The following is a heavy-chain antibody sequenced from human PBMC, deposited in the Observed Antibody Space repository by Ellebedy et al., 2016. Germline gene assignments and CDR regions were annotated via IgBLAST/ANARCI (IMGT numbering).Heavy chain of an antibody. CDR1: GFTFRSYA. V-gene: IGHV3-30*18. Sequence: GESLKISXAASGFTFRSYAMHWVRQAPGKGLEWVAVTSHDGTKKEFGDSVRGRFTISRDNFKNTLYLQMNNLRGEDTATYYCAKGFYDNFNYGMDGWGRGTTVTVSS. J-gene: IGHJ6*02. D-gene: IGHD3-22*01. CDR2: TSHDGTKK. CDR3: AKGFYDNFNYGMDG.